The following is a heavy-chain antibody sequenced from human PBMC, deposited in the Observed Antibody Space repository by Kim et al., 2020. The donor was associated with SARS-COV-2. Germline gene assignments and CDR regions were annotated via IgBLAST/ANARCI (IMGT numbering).Heavy chain of an antibody. CDR3: ARAAADNIWFDP. D-gene: IGHD6-13*01. J-gene: IGHJ5*02. CDR1: GYTFTSYG. V-gene: IGHV1-18*04. CDR2: ISAYNGNT. Sequence: ASVKVSCKASGYTFTSYGISWVRQAPGQGLEWMGWISAYNGNTNYAQKLQGRVTMTTDTSTSTAYRELRSLRSDDTAVYYCARAAADNIWFDPWGQGTLVTVSS.